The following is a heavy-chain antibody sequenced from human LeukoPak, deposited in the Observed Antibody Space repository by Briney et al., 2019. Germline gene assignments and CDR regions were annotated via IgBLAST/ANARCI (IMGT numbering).Heavy chain of an antibody. V-gene: IGHV4-39*01. CDR2: IYYSGST. J-gene: IGHJ4*02. CDR1: GGSISSSSYY. CDR3: ARHRYYDFWSGYYTNDY. Sequence: SDTLSLTCTVSGGSISSSSYYWGWIRQPPGKGLEWIGSIYYSGSTYYNPSLKSRVTVSVDTSKNQFSLKLSSVTAADTAVYYCARHRYYDFWSGYYTNDYWGQGTLVTVSS. D-gene: IGHD3-3*01.